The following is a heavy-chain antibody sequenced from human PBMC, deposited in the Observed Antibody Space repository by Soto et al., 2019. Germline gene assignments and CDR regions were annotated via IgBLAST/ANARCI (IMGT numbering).Heavy chain of an antibody. Sequence: EVQVAETGGGLIQPGGSLRLSCAASGFTVSSSYMSWVRQAPGKGLEWVSTIYTPGSTYYADSVKGRFTISRDISKTTLHLQMNSLRADDTAVYYCARGLVGSTTAFDYWGQGTLVTVSS. D-gene: IGHD1-26*01. V-gene: IGHV3-53*02. CDR2: IYTPGST. CDR3: ARGLVGSTTAFDY. J-gene: IGHJ4*02. CDR1: GFTVSSSY.